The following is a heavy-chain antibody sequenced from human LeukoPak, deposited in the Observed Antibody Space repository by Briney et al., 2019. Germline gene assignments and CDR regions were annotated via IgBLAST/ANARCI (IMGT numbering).Heavy chain of an antibody. Sequence: ASVKVSCKASGYTFTSYGISWVRQAPGQGLEWMGWISAYNGNTNYAQKLQGRVTMTTDTSTSTAYMELRSLRSDDTAVYYCARYGGYCSSTSCNYMDVWGKGTTVTVSS. CDR1: GYTFTSYG. J-gene: IGHJ6*03. D-gene: IGHD2-2*01. CDR3: ARYGGYCSSTSCNYMDV. CDR2: ISAYNGNT. V-gene: IGHV1-18*01.